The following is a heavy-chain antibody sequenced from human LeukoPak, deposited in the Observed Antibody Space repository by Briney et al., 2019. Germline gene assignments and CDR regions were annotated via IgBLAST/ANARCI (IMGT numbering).Heavy chain of an antibody. CDR1: GFTFSSYE. Sequence: GGSLRLSCAASGFTFSSYEMNWVRQAPGKGLEWVSYISSSGSTIYYADSVKGRFTISRDNAKNSLYLQMNSLRAEDTAVYYCATLPLLGSGSYSPGDYWGQGTLVTVSS. V-gene: IGHV3-48*03. CDR3: ATLPLLGSGSYSPGDY. D-gene: IGHD3-10*01. J-gene: IGHJ4*02. CDR2: ISSSGSTI.